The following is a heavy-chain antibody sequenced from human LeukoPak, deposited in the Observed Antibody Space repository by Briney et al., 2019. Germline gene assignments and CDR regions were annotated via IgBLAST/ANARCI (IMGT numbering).Heavy chain of an antibody. CDR3: AKDAVLLWFGELSGYFDY. CDR1: GFTFSSYA. J-gene: IGHJ4*02. CDR2: ISGSGGST. Sequence: PGGSLRLSCAASGFTFSSYAMSWVRQAPGKGLEWVSAISGSGGSTYYADSVKGRFTISRDNSKNTLYLQMNSLRAGDTAVYYCAKDAVLLWFGELSGYFDYWGQGTLVTVSS. D-gene: IGHD3-10*01. V-gene: IGHV3-23*01.